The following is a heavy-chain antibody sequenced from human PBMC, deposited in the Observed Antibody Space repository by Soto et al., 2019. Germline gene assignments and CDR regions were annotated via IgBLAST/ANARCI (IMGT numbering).Heavy chain of an antibody. D-gene: IGHD3-22*01. CDR1: GGSFSGYY. CDR2: INHSGST. CDR3: ARKRKYYYDSSGYIPSTRYYYGMDV. J-gene: IGHJ6*02. V-gene: IGHV4-34*01. Sequence: KTSETLSLTCAVYGGSFSGYYWSWIRQPPGKGLEWIGEINHSGSTNYNPSLKSRVTISVDTSKNQFSLKLSSVTAADTAVYYCARKRKYYYDSSGYIPSTRYYYGMDVWGQGTTVTVSS.